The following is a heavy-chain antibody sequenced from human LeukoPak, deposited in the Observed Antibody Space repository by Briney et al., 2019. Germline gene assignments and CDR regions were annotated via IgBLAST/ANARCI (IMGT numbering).Heavy chain of an antibody. CDR1: GFTFSSYG. J-gene: IGHJ4*02. CDR2: ISYDGSNK. V-gene: IGHV3-30*18. CDR3: AKDLTEGDTAMPGVDY. Sequence: GGSLRLSCAASGFTFSSYGMHWVCQAPGKGLEWVAVISYDGSNKYYADSVKGRFTISRDNSKNTLYLQMNSLRAEDTAVYYCAKDLTEGDTAMPGVDYWGQGTLVTVSS. D-gene: IGHD5-18*01.